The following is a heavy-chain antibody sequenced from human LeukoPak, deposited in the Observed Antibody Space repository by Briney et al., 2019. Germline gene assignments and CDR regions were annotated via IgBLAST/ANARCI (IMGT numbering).Heavy chain of an antibody. Sequence: TGGSLRLSCAASGFTFSSYEMNWVRQAPGKGLEWVSYISRSDSIIYYADSVKGRFTISRDNAKNSLYLQMNSLRAEDTAVYYCAKEGIGYCSGGSCYAQGYFDYWGQGTLVTVSS. CDR3: AKEGIGYCSGGSCYAQGYFDY. CDR2: ISRSDSII. CDR1: GFTFSSYE. J-gene: IGHJ4*02. D-gene: IGHD2-15*01. V-gene: IGHV3-48*03.